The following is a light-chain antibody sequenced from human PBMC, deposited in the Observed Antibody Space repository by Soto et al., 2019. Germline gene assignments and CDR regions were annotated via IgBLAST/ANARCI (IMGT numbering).Light chain of an antibody. CDR3: TSYAGTNNYVL. CDR2: EVS. Sequence: QSALTQPPSASGSAGQSVTISCTGTSSDVGGYNYVSWYQQHPGKAPKLMIYEVSQRPSGVPDRFSGSKSGNTASLTVSGLQAEDEADYYCTSYAGTNNYVLFGGGTKLTVL. CDR1: SSDVGGYNY. V-gene: IGLV2-8*01. J-gene: IGLJ2*01.